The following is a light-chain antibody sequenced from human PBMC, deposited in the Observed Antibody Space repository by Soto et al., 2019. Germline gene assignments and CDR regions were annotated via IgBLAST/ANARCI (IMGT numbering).Light chain of an antibody. CDR1: QAISNY. Sequence: DFQMTQSPSSLSASVGDRVTITCRATQAISNYLAWYQQKPGKVPKLLIYAAVTLQSGVPSRFSGSGSGTDFTLTISSLQPEDVATYYCQKYNSAPWTFGQGIRVEIK. CDR3: QKYNSAPWT. J-gene: IGKJ1*01. V-gene: IGKV1-27*01. CDR2: AAV.